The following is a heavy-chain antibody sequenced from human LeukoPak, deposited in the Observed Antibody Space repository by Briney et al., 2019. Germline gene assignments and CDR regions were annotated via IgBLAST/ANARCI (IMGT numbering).Heavy chain of an antibody. CDR1: GFTFSSYA. V-gene: IGHV3-30-3*01. CDR3: APEPSYCSGGSCSFFGFDY. CDR2: ISYDGSNT. Sequence: GGSLRLSCAASGFTFSSYAVHWVRQAPGKGLEWVALISYDGSNTYYADSVKGRFTISRDNSKNTLYLQMNSLRAEDTAVYYCAPEPSYCSGGSCSFFGFDYWGQGTLVTVSS. J-gene: IGHJ4*02. D-gene: IGHD2-15*01.